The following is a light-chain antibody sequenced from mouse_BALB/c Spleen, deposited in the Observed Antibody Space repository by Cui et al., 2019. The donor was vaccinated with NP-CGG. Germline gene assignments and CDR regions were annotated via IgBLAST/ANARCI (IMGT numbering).Light chain of an antibody. CDR1: IRAVTTSNY. Sequence: AVVTQAYAHSTPPGGKHIHTCRSSIRAVTTSNYANWVQEKPDLLFTGLIGGTSNRSPGVPVRFSGSLIGDRAALTITGAKTEDDAMYFWALWYGTHWGFGGGTKLTVL. CDR3: ALWYGTHWG. V-gene: IGLV2*02. CDR2: GTS. J-gene: IGLJ1*01.